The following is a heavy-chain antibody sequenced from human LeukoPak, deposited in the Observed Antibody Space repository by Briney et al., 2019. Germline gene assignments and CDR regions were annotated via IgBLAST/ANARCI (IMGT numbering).Heavy chain of an antibody. CDR3: ARGGYHHGFDI. V-gene: IGHV3-74*01. CDR2: INSDGSDT. CDR1: GFTFNSYW. D-gene: IGHD2-15*01. Sequence: GGSLRLSCAASGFTFNSYWFHWVRQAPGKGLVWVSRINSDGSDTIYADSVKGRFTISRDNAKSTVYLQMNSLKAEDTAVYYCARGGYHHGFDIWGQGTMATASS. J-gene: IGHJ3*02.